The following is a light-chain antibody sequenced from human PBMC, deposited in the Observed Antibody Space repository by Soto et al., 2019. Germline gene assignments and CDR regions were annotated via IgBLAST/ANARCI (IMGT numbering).Light chain of an antibody. CDR3: QQNYITPLT. CDR1: RAITNH. V-gene: IGKV1-39*01. CDR2: AAS. Sequence: DVQLTQSPSPLSASVGDRVSISCRASRAITNHLNWYQQKPGKAPILLVYAASTLETGVPSRFSGSGSGTHFTLTIDNLQPEDVVTYFCQQNYITPLTFGGGTKVEI. J-gene: IGKJ4*01.